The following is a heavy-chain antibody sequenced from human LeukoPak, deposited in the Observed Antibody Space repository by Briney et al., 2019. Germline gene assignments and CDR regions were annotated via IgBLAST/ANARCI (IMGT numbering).Heavy chain of an antibody. J-gene: IGHJ4*02. Sequence: GGSLRLSCAASGFTFSSYAMHWVRQAPGKGLEWVAVISYDGSNKYYADSVKGRFTISRDNSKNMLYLQMNSLRAEDTAVYYCARIALPPPKQLVDYWGQGTLVTVSS. CDR1: GFTFSSYA. CDR3: ARIALPPPKQLVDY. V-gene: IGHV3-30-3*01. CDR2: ISYDGSNK. D-gene: IGHD6-13*01.